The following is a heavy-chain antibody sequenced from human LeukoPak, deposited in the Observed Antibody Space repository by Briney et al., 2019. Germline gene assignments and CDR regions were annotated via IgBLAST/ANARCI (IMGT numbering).Heavy chain of an antibody. D-gene: IGHD2-21*01. CDR1: VFTFSSHW. V-gene: IGHV3-7*01. Sequence: GGSLSLSCAASVFTFSSHWMSWVRQVPGKGLAWVANINRDGSEEYYVDSVKGRVTISRDNANNSLYLQMNSLRADDTAVYYCVRVLIVGSRSIFEHWGQGTLVTVSS. CDR3: VRVLIVGSRSIFEH. CDR2: INRDGSEE. J-gene: IGHJ4*02.